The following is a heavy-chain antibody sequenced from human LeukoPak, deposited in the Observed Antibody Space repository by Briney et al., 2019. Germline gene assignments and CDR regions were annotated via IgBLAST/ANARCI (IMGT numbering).Heavy chain of an antibody. Sequence: PSQTLSLTCTVSGGSISSGSYYWSWIRQPAGKGLEWIGRIYTSGSTNYNPSLKSRVTISLDTSRNQFSLRLSSVTAADTAMYYCVRDMSSGYFDYWGQGSLVTVSS. J-gene: IGHJ4*02. D-gene: IGHD3-9*01. CDR1: GGSISSGSYY. CDR3: VRDMSSGYFDY. CDR2: IYTSGST. V-gene: IGHV4-61*02.